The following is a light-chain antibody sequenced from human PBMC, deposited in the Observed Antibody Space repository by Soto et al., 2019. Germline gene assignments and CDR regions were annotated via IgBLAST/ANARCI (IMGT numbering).Light chain of an antibody. Sequence: DIQMTQSPSTLSASVGDRVTITCRASQSISSWLAWYQQKPGKAPKLLMYDASSLHSGVPSRFSGSGSGTEFPLPISSLQPDDFATYDCQQYNGYPWTFGQGTKVDIK. CDR1: QSISSW. CDR3: QQYNGYPWT. J-gene: IGKJ1*01. V-gene: IGKV1-5*01. CDR2: DAS.